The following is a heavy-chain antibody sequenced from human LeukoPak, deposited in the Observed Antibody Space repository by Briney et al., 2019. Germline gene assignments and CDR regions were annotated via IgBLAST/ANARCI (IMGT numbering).Heavy chain of an antibody. Sequence: ASVKVSCKASGGTFSSYAISWVRQAPGQGLEWMGGIIPIFGTANYAQKLQGRVTMTTDTSTSTAYMELRSLRSDDTAVYYCARGGLSDSSSWYVWGQGTLVTVSS. D-gene: IGHD6-13*01. CDR1: GGTFSSYA. J-gene: IGHJ4*02. CDR2: IIPIFGTA. CDR3: ARGGLSDSSSWYV. V-gene: IGHV1-69*05.